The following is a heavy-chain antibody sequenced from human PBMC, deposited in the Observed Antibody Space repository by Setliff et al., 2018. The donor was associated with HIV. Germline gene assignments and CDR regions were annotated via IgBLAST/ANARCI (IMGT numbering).Heavy chain of an antibody. D-gene: IGHD3-9*01. Sequence: PSETLSLTCAGFGGSFTGYYWSWIRQPPGKGLEWIGEINLSGRTHYNPSLKSRLTISVDTSKNQFSLRLTSMTAADTAVYFCARHGAYYDFLTYYYPRYYFDCWGQGTLVTVSS. CDR2: INLSGRT. CDR3: ARHGAYYDFLTYYYPRYYFDC. J-gene: IGHJ4*02. CDR1: GGSFTGYY. V-gene: IGHV4-34*01.